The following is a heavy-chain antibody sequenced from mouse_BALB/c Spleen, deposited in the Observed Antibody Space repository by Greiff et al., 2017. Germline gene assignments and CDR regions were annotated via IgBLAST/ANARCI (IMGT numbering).Heavy chain of an antibody. V-gene: IGHV3-2*02. Sequence: EVKLEESGPGLVKPSQSLSLTCTVTGYSITSDYAWNWIRQFPGNKLEWMGYISYSGSTSYNPSLKSRISITRDTSKNQFFLQLNSVTTEDTATYYCAIWLRRNDYYAMDYWGQGTSVTVSS. CDR2: ISYSGST. D-gene: IGHD2-2*01. CDR3: AIWLRRNDYYAMDY. CDR1: GYSITSDYA. J-gene: IGHJ4*01.